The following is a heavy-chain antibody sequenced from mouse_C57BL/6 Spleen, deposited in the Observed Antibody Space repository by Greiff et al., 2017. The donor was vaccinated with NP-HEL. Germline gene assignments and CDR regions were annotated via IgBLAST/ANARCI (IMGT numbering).Heavy chain of an antibody. Sequence: QVHVKQSGPELVKPGASVKLSCKASGYTFTSYDINWVKQRPGQGLEWIGWIYPRDGSTKYNEKFKGKATLTVDTSSSTAYMELHSLTSEDSAVYFCARRYFDVWGTGTTVTVSS. CDR1: GYTFTSYD. CDR3: ARRYFDV. CDR2: IYPRDGST. V-gene: IGHV1-85*01. J-gene: IGHJ1*03.